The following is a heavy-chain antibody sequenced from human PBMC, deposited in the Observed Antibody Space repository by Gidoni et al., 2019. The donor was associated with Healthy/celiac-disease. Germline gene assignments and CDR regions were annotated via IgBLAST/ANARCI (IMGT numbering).Heavy chain of an antibody. CDR2: ISSSSSYI. Sequence: EVELVESGGGLGKPGGCLRLSCAASGVPFRSYSMNWVRQAPGKVLEWVSSISSSSSYIYYADSVKGRFTISRDNAKNSLYLQMNSLRAEDTAVYYCAREGLDTPGIAFDYWGQGTLVTVSS. J-gene: IGHJ4*02. V-gene: IGHV3-21*01. CDR1: GVPFRSYS. D-gene: IGHD6-13*01. CDR3: AREGLDTPGIAFDY.